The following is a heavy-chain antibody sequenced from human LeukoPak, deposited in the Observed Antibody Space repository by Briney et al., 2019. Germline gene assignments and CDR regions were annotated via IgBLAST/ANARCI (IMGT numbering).Heavy chain of an antibody. V-gene: IGHV3-66*01. CDR2: IYSGGST. Sequence: GGSLRLSCAASGFTVSSNYMSWVRQAPGKGLEWVSVIYSGGSTYYADSVKGRFTISRDNSKNTLYLQMNSLRAEDTAVYYCARVADFWSGYLDYWGQGTLVTVSS. CDR3: ARVADFWSGYLDY. J-gene: IGHJ4*02. D-gene: IGHD3-3*01. CDR1: GFTVSSNY.